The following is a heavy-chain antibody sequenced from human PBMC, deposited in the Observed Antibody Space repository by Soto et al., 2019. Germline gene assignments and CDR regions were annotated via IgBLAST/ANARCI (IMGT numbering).Heavy chain of an antibody. CDR2: ISYSGST. D-gene: IGHD3-10*01. CDR3: ARTLLWFGEFKGMDV. J-gene: IGHJ6*02. Sequence: QVQLQESGPGLVKPSQTLSLTCTVSGGSISSGDYYWSWIRQPPGKGLEWIGYISYSGSTYYNPSLKSRVTISVDTSKNQFSLKLSSVTAADTAVYYCARTLLWFGEFKGMDVWGQGTTVTVSS. CDR1: GGSISSGDYY. V-gene: IGHV4-30-4*01.